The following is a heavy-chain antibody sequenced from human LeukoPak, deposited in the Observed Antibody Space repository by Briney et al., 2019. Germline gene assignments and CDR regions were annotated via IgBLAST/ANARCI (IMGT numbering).Heavy chain of an antibody. J-gene: IGHJ5*02. CDR2: MNPNSGNT. V-gene: IGHV1-8*01. Sequence: AASVKVSCKASGYTFTSYDINWVRQATGQGPEWMGWMNPNSGNTGYAQKFQGRVTMTRNTSISTAYMELSSLRSEDTAVYYCARPSRKYNWNYISWGQGTLVTVSS. CDR3: ARPSRKYNWNYIS. D-gene: IGHD1-7*01. CDR1: GYTFTSYD.